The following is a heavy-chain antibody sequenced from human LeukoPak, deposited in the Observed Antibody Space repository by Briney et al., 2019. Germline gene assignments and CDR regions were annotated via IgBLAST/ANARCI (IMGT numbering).Heavy chain of an antibody. J-gene: IGHJ4*02. CDR2: INHSGST. Sequence: PSGTLSLTCAVYGGSFSGYYWSWIRQPPGKGLEWIGEINHSGSTNYNPSLKSRVTISVDTPKNHFSLKLSSVTAADTAVYYCARVGGGGSFDYWGQGTLVTVSS. CDR3: ARVGGGGSFDY. V-gene: IGHV4-34*01. CDR1: GGSFSGYY. D-gene: IGHD4-23*01.